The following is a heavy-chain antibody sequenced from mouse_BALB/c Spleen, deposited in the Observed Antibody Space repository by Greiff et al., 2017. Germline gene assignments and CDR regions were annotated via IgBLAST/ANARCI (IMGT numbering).Heavy chain of an antibody. CDR3: TRYNDRTARASWFAD. Sequence: QVQLQQSGAELVKPGASVKMSCKASGYTFTSYWMHWVKQRPGQGLEWIGVIDPSDSYTSYNQKFKGKATLTVDTSSSTAYMQLSSLTSEDSAVYYCTRYNDRTARASWFADWGQGTLVTVSA. D-gene: IGHD3-2*01. V-gene: IGHV1S127*01. CDR1: GYTFTSYW. J-gene: IGHJ3*01. CDR2: IDPSDSYT.